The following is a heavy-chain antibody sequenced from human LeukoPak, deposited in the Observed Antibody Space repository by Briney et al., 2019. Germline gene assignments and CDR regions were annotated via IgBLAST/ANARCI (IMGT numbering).Heavy chain of an antibody. CDR2: INPSGGST. Sequence: GASVKVSCKASGYTFTSYYMHWVRQAPGQGLEWMGIINPSGGSTSYAQKFQGRVTMTRDTSTSTVYMELSSLRSEDTAVYYCAKDRGPVLWFGELMWEWGQGTLVTVSS. CDR1: GYTFTSYY. CDR3: AKDRGPVLWFGELMWE. V-gene: IGHV1-46*01. D-gene: IGHD3-10*01. J-gene: IGHJ4*02.